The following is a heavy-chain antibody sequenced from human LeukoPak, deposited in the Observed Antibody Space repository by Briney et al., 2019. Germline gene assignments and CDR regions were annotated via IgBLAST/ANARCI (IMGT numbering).Heavy chain of an antibody. J-gene: IGHJ4*02. Sequence: SETLSLTCTVSGGSISSYYWSWIRQPPGKGLEWIGYIYYSGRTNYNPSLKSRVTISVDTSKNQFSLKLSSVTAADTAVYYCAREALGLKIFDYWGQGTLVTVSS. CDR1: GGSISSYY. V-gene: IGHV4-59*01. D-gene: IGHD5-12*01. CDR3: AREALGLKIFDY. CDR2: IYYSGRT.